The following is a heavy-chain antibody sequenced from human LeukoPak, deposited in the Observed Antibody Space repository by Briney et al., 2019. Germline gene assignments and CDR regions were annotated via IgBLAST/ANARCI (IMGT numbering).Heavy chain of an antibody. V-gene: IGHV4-38-2*02. CDR2: IYHSGNT. D-gene: IGHD3-9*01. J-gene: IGHJ5*02. CDR3: ARGRGDILT. CDR1: GYSISSSYY. Sequence: PSETLSLTCTVSGYSISSSYYWGWIRQPPGKGLEWIGSIYHSGNTYYNPSLKSRVTISVDTSKNQFSLKLSSVTAADTAVYYCARGRGDILTWGQGTLVTVSS.